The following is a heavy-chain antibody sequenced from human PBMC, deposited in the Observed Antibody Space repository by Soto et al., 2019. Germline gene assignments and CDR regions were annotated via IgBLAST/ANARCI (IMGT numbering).Heavy chain of an antibody. CDR2: IWYDGSNK. Sequence: QVQLVESGGGVVQPGRSLRLSCAASGFTFSSYGMHWVRQAPGKGLEWVAVIWYDGSNKYYADSVKGRFTISRDNSKNTLYLQMNSLRAEDTAVYYCGRDPSQGDYEAFDIWGQGTMVTVSS. CDR1: GFTFSSYG. V-gene: IGHV3-33*01. CDR3: GRDPSQGDYEAFDI. D-gene: IGHD4-17*01. J-gene: IGHJ3*02.